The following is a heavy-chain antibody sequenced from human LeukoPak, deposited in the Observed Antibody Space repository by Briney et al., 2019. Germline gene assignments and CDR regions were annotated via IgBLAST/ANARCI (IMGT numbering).Heavy chain of an antibody. V-gene: IGHV3-66*01. CDR2: IYSGGST. D-gene: IGHD3-10*01. CDR1: GFTVSSNY. CDR3: AKGITMVRGVFGY. Sequence: GGSLRLSCAASGFTVSSNYMSWVRQAPGKGLEWVSVIYSGGSTYYADSVKGRFTISRDNSKNTLYLQMNSLRAEDTAVYYCAKGITMVRGVFGYWGQGTLVTVSS. J-gene: IGHJ4*02.